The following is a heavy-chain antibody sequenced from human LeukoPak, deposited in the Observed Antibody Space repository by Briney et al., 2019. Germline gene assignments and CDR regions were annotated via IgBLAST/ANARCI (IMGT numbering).Heavy chain of an antibody. J-gene: IGHJ4*02. CDR3: AKDRASAAGTSFEY. V-gene: IGHV3-64*01. Sequence: PGGSLRLSCAASGFTFSDYYMSWIRQAPGKGLEYVSAISSNGGSTYYANSVKGRFTISRDNSKNTLYLQMGSLRAEDTAVYYCAKDRASAAGTSFEYWGQGTLVSVSS. D-gene: IGHD6-13*01. CDR2: ISSNGGST. CDR1: GFTFSDYY.